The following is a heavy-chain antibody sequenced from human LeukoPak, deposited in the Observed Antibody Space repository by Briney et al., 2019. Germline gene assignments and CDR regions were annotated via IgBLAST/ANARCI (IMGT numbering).Heavy chain of an antibody. J-gene: IGHJ3*02. D-gene: IGHD6-19*01. Sequence: ASVKVSCKASGYTFTGYYMHWVRQAPGQGLEWMGIINPSGGSTSYAQKFQGRVTMTRDTSTSTVYMELSSLRSEDTAVYYCARTYSSADAFDIWGQGTMVTVSS. CDR2: INPSGGST. CDR3: ARTYSSADAFDI. CDR1: GYTFTGYY. V-gene: IGHV1-46*01.